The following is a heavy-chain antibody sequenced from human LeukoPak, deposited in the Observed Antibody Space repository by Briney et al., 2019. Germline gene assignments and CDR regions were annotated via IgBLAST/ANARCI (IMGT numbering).Heavy chain of an antibody. CDR1: GFIFSNDA. J-gene: IGHJ6*02. V-gene: IGHV3-30*02. CDR2: IWFDGSNK. Sequence: GRSLRLSCAASGFIFSNDAMHWVRQAPGKGLEWVAFIWFDGSNKYYADSVKGRFTISRDNSKNTLYLQMNSLRAEDTAVYYCAKAEYYDILTGYYKGYYYYGMDVWGQGTTVTVSS. D-gene: IGHD3-9*01. CDR3: AKAEYYDILTGYYKGYYYYGMDV.